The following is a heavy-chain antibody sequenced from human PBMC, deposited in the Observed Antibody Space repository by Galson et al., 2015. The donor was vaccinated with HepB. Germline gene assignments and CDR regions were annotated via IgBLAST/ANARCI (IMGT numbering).Heavy chain of an antibody. D-gene: IGHD3-22*01. CDR3: ARDPSSGYYDAFDI. J-gene: IGHJ3*02. CDR2: IWYDGSNK. CDR1: GFTFSSYG. Sequence: SLRLSCAASGFTFSSYGMHWVRQAPGKGLEWVAVIWYDGSNKYYADSVKGRFTISRDNSKNTLYLQMNSLRAEDTAVYYCARDPSSGYYDAFDIWGQGTMVTVSS. V-gene: IGHV3-33*08.